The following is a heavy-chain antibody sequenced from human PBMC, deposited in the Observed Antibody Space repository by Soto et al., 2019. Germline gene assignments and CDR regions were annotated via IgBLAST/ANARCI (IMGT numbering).Heavy chain of an antibody. CDR2: INHSGSN. CDR1: GGSFSTYY. V-gene: IGHV4-34*01. D-gene: IGHD3-9*01. J-gene: IGHJ3*02. Sequence: SETLSLTCVVSGGSFSTYYYNWIRQSPGKGLEWIGEINHSGSNNYSPSLKSRVTMSLDTSKNQFSLKLTSVTAADTAVYYCARGGSNDWQVAFDIWGQGTMVT. CDR3: ARGGSNDWQVAFDI.